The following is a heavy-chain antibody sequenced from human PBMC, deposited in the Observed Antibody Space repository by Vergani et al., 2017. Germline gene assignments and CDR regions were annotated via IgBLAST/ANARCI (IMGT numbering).Heavy chain of an antibody. V-gene: IGHV3-66*04. D-gene: IGHD1-26*01. CDR1: GFTFDDYA. J-gene: IGHJ4*02. Sequence: VQLVESGGGLVQPGRSLRLSCAASGFTFDDYAMHWVRQAPGKGLEWVSGIYSGGSTYYADSVKGRFTISRDNSKNTLYLQMNSLRAEDTAVYYCARPYSGSYLFDYWGQGTLVTVSS. CDR2: IYSGGST. CDR3: ARPYSGSYLFDY.